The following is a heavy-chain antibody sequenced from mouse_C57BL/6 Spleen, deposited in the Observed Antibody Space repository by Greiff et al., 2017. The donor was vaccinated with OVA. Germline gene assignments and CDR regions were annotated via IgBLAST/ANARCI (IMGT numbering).Heavy chain of an antibody. CDR1: GYTFTSYW. Sequence: QVHVKQPGAELVRPGSSVKLSCKASGYTFTSYWMHWVKQRPIQGLEWIGNIDPSNSETHYNQKFKDKATLTVDKSSSTAYMQLSSLTSEDSAVYYCAREGLTGTWDYWGQGTTLTVSS. CDR3: AREGLTGTWDY. D-gene: IGHD4-1*01. V-gene: IGHV1-52*01. J-gene: IGHJ2*01. CDR2: IDPSNSET.